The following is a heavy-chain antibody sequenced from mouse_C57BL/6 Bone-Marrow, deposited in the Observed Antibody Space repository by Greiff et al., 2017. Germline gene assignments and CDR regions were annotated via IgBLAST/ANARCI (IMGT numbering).Heavy chain of an antibody. V-gene: IGHV5-6*02. CDR2: ISSGGSYT. D-gene: IGHD1-2*01. J-gene: IGHJ4*01. Sequence: EVKLMESGGDLVKPGGSLKLSCAASGFTFSSYGMSWVSQTPDKRLEWVATISSGGSYTYYPDSVKGRFTISRDNAKNTLYLQMSSLKSEDTAMYYCARRLLRPLDYWGQGTSVTVSS. CDR3: ARRLLRPLDY. CDR1: GFTFSSYG.